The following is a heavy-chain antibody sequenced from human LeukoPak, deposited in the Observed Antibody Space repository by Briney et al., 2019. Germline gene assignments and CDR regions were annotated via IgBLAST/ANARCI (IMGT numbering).Heavy chain of an antibody. V-gene: IGHV4-30-2*01. Sequence: SQTLTHTCALSGASLSSGGYSLSRIRQPPGKGLEWIGYIYQSGSTYYNPSLKRRVTIPVDRSKNQFSLKLSSVTAADTAVYYCARVRRYGGNSSPAFNAFDISGQGTIVTVSS. J-gene: IGHJ3*02. D-gene: IGHD4-23*01. CDR2: IYQSGST. CDR1: GASLSSGGYS. CDR3: ARVRRYGGNSSPAFNAFDI.